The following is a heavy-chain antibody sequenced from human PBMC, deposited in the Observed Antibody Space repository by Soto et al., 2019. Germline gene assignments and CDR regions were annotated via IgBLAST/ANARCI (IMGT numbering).Heavy chain of an antibody. J-gene: IGHJ6*02. V-gene: IGHV5-10-1*01. D-gene: IGHD2-2*02. Sequence: ESLKISCKGSGYSFTSYWISWVRQIPGKGLEWMGRIDPSDSYTNYSPSFQGHVTISADKSISTAYLQWSSLKASDTAMYYCARRSIDIVVVPAAIRSYYYYYGMDVWGQGTTVTVSS. CDR2: IDPSDSYT. CDR1: GYSFTSYW. CDR3: ARRSIDIVVVPAAIRSYYYYYGMDV.